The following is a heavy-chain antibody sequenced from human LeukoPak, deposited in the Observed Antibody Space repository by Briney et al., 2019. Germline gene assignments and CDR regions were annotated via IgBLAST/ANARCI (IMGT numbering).Heavy chain of an antibody. J-gene: IGHJ4*02. V-gene: IGHV4-39*07. CDR1: GGSISSSSYY. Sequence: PSETLSLTCTVSGGSISSSSYYWGWIRQPPGKGLEWIGSIYYSGSTYYNPSPKSRVTISVDTSKNQFSLKLSSVTAADTAVYYCARRIAAAGTPFDYWGQGTLVTVSS. CDR2: IYYSGST. CDR3: ARRIAAAGTPFDY. D-gene: IGHD6-13*01.